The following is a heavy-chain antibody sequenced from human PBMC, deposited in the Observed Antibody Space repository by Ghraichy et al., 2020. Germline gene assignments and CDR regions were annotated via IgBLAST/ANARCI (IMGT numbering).Heavy chain of an antibody. J-gene: IGHJ6*02. D-gene: IGHD6-13*01. CDR2: IYYSGST. CDR1: GGSISSYY. Sequence: SETLSLTCTVSGGSISSYYWSWIRQPPGKGLEWIGYIYYSGSTNYNPSLKSRVTISVDTYKNQFSLKLSSVTAADTAVYYCARLPYSSSWYTPYYYYGMDVWGQGTTVTVSS. V-gene: IGHV4-59*08. CDR3: ARLPYSSSWYTPYYYYGMDV.